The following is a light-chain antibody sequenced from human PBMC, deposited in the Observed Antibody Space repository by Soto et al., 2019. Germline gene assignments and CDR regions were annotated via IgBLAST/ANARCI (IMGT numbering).Light chain of an antibody. CDR3: SSYTSSSTRSTYV. V-gene: IGLV2-14*03. CDR1: SSDVGVYNY. J-gene: IGLJ1*01. CDR2: DVS. Sequence: QSALTQPASVSGCPGQSITISCTGTSSDVGVYNYVSWYQHHPGKAPKLMIYDVSNRPSGVSNRFSGSKSGNTASLIISGLQAEDEADYYCSSYTSSSTRSTYVFGTGTQLTVL.